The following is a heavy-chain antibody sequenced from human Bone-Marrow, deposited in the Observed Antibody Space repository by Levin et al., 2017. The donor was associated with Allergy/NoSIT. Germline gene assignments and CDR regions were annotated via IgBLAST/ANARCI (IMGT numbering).Heavy chain of an antibody. CDR1: GFTFSSCA. CDR2: MSHDGSKH. CDR3: AKANLRFGELYNFDS. V-gene: IGHV3-30*18. Sequence: PGGSLRLSCAVSGFTFSSCAMHWVRQAPGKGLEWVAVMSHDGSKHYYGDSLKGRFTISRDNSKNTLYLQMRSLRPGETAVYYCAKANLRFGELYNFDSWGQGTLVTVSS. J-gene: IGHJ4*02. D-gene: IGHD3-10*01.